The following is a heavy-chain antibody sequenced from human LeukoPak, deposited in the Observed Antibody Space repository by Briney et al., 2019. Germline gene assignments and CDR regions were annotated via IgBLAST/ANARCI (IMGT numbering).Heavy chain of an antibody. Sequence: SETLSLTCTVSGGSISSGDYYGSWTRQPPGKGLEWIGYIYYSGSTYYNPSLKSRVTISVDTSKNQFSLKLSSVTAADTAVYYCASQYCGGDCYPIPPFDYWGQGTLVTVSS. CDR2: IYYSGST. CDR3: ASQYCGGDCYPIPPFDY. V-gene: IGHV4-30-4*01. CDR1: GGSISSGDYY. J-gene: IGHJ4*02. D-gene: IGHD2-21*02.